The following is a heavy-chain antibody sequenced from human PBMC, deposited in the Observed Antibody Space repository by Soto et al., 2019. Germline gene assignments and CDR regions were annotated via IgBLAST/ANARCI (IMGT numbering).Heavy chain of an antibody. Sequence: EVQLVEAGGGLVQPGGYLRLSCAASGFTFSSYSMNRVRQAPGKGMECVSYISSISSTIYDADSVKGRFTISRENAKNSLYLQINSLRAEDTDVYYCARGGEWLLPRLNWFDPWGQGTLITVSS. CDR1: GFTFSSYS. D-gene: IGHD5-12*01. CDR2: ISSISSTI. J-gene: IGHJ5*02. CDR3: ARGGEWLLPRLNWFDP. V-gene: IGHV3-48*01.